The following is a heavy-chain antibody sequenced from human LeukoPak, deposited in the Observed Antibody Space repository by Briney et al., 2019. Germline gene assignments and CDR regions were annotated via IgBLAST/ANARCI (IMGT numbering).Heavy chain of an antibody. CDR2: IYSGGRT. V-gene: IGHV3-53*01. J-gene: IGHJ4*02. D-gene: IGHD3-16*01. Sequence: GGSLRLSCAASGFTFSSYSMNWVRQAPGKGLEWVSVIYSGGRTYYADSVKGRFTISRDNSKNMVYLQMNSLKVEDSAVYYCARDLLDGPYTGGNYWGQGTLVTVSS. CDR3: ARDLLDGPYTGGNY. CDR1: GFTFSSYS.